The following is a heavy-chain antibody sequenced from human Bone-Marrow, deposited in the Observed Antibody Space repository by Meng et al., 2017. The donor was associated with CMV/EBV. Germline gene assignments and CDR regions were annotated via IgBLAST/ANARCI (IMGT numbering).Heavy chain of an antibody. Sequence: GGSLRLSCAASGFTFSDYYMSWIRQAPGKGLEWVSYISSSGSTVYYADSVKGRFTISRDNAKNSLYLQMNSLRAEDTAVYYCARDMHYDFWSGYYTPPSYYYGMDVWGQGTTVTSP. V-gene: IGHV3-11*04. CDR3: ARDMHYDFWSGYYTPPSYYYGMDV. J-gene: IGHJ6*02. CDR1: GFTFSDYY. CDR2: ISSSGSTV. D-gene: IGHD3-3*01.